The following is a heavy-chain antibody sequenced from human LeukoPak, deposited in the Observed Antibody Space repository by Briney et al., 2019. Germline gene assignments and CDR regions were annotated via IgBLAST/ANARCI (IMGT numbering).Heavy chain of an antibody. V-gene: IGHV4-59*11. CDR1: GGSISGQY. J-gene: IGHJ5*02. CDR3: ARSSEYYFGP. Sequence: SETLSLTCTVSGGSISGQYWGWIRQPPGKGLEWIGEIYYSGGTKYNPSLERRVTISLDTSKNQFSLRLTSMTTADTAVYYCARSSEYYFGPWGQGTLVTVSS. D-gene: IGHD2/OR15-2a*01. CDR2: IYYSGGT.